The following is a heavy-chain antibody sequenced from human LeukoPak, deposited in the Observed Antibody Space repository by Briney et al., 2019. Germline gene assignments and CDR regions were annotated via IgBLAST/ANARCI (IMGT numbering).Heavy chain of an antibody. D-gene: IGHD3-9*01. V-gene: IGHV1-18*01. Sequence: GAAVKVSCKASGYTFTSYGISWVRQAPGQGLEWMGWISAYNGNTNYAQKLQGRVTMTTDTSTSTAYMELRSLRSDDTAVYYCARYDDYAILTVAPGYYMDVWGKGTTVTVSS. CDR1: GYTFTSYG. CDR2: ISAYNGNT. J-gene: IGHJ6*03. CDR3: ARYDDYAILTVAPGYYMDV.